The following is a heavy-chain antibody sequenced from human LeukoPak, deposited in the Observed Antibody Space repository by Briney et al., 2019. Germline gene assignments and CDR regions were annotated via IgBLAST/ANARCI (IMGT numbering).Heavy chain of an antibody. Sequence: KYYADSVKGRFTISRDNSKNTLYLQMNSLRAEDTAVYYCARDLGYCTSTSCYPENWFDPWGQGTLVTVSS. J-gene: IGHJ5*02. D-gene: IGHD2-2*01. CDR2: K. CDR3: ARDLGYCTSTSCYPENWFDP. V-gene: IGHV3-33*01.